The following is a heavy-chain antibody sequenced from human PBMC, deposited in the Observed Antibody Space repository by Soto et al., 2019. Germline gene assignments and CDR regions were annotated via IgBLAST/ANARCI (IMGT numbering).Heavy chain of an antibody. V-gene: IGHV3-30-3*01. CDR2: ISYDGSNK. J-gene: IGHJ6*02. Sequence: LRLSCAASGFTFSSYAMHWVRQAPGKGLEWVAVISYDGSNKYYADSVKGRFTISRDNSKNTLYLQMNSLRAEDTAVYYCARARIAVAVPYYYGMDVWGQGTTVTVSS. CDR3: ARARIAVAVPYYYGMDV. CDR1: GFTFSSYA. D-gene: IGHD6-19*01.